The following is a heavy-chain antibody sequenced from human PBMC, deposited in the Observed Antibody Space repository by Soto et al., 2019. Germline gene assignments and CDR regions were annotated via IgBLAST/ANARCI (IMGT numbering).Heavy chain of an antibody. V-gene: IGHV3-11*06. Sequence: QVQLVESGGGLVKPGGSLRLSCAASGFTFSDYYMSWIRQAPGKGLEWVSYISSSSSYTNYADSVKGRFTISRDNAKNSLYLQMNSLRAEDTAVYYCVREHIAVAGTLYYYYGMDVWGQGTTVTVSS. CDR3: VREHIAVAGTLYYYYGMDV. CDR2: ISSSSSYT. J-gene: IGHJ6*02. CDR1: GFTFSDYY. D-gene: IGHD6-19*01.